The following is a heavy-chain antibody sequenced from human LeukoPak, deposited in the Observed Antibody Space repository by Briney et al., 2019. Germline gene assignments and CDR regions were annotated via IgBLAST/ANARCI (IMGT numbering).Heavy chain of an antibody. CDR2: ISGSGGST. J-gene: IGHJ4*02. CDR1: GFTFSSYA. CDR3: AKAQSRDSSGYYYVRPLDY. Sequence: PGGSLRLSCAASGFTFSSYAMSWVRQAPGKGLEWVSAISGSGGSTYYADSVKGRFTISRDNSKNTLYLQMNSLRAEDTAVYYCAKAQSRDSSGYYYVRPLDYWGQGTLVVVSA. V-gene: IGHV3-23*01. D-gene: IGHD3-22*01.